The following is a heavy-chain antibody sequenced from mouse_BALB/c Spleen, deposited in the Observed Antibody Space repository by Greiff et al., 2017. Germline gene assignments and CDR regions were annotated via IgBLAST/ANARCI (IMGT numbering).Heavy chain of an antibody. CDR3: ARDGVLRPLFDY. Sequence: VQLQQSGAELVRPGTSVKVSCKASGYAFTNYLIEWVKQRPGQGLEWIGVINPGSGGTNYNEKFKGKATLTADKSSSTAYMQLSSLTSDDSAVYFCARDGVLRPLFDYWGQGTTLTVSS. D-gene: IGHD1-2*01. CDR2: INPGSGGT. V-gene: IGHV1-54*01. J-gene: IGHJ2*01. CDR1: GYAFTNYL.